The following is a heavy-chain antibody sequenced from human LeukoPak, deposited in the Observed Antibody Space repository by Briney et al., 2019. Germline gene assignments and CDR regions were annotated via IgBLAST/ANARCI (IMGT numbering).Heavy chain of an antibody. CDR1: GFTFSSYE. CDR3: AELGITMIGGV. Sequence: GGSLRLSCAASGFTFSSYEMNWVRQAPGKGLEWVSYISSSGSTIYYADSVKGRFTISRDNAKNSLYLQMNCLRAEDTAVYYCAELGITMIGGVWGKGTTVTISS. CDR2: ISSSGSTI. D-gene: IGHD3-10*02. V-gene: IGHV3-48*03. J-gene: IGHJ6*04.